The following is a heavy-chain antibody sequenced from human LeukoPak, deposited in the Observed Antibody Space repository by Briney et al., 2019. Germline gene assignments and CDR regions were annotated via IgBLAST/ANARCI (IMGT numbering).Heavy chain of an antibody. D-gene: IGHD5-24*01. CDR3: ARLGPLGYNYPQKFFDY. V-gene: IGHV4-39*07. CDR2: IYDNGGT. J-gene: IGHJ4*02. CDR1: SGSIGSGNHY. Sequence: SETLSLTCTVSSGSIGSGNHYWGWIRQSPGKGLEWIGSIYDNGGTQYNPSLKNRVTESVDTSKNQFSLKLTSVTAADTAVYYCARLGPLGYNYPQKFFDYWRQGTLVTVPS.